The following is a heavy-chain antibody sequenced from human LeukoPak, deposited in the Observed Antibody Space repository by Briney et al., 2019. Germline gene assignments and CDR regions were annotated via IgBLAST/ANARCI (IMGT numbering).Heavy chain of an antibody. Sequence: SETLSLTCTVSGGSISSSSYYWGWIRQPPGKGLEWIGSIYYSGSTYYNPSLKSRVTISVDTSKNQFSLKLSSVTAADTAVYYCARDFTLLYSNPRRCAFDIWGQGTMVTVSS. CDR3: ARDFTLLYSNPRRCAFDI. J-gene: IGHJ3*02. D-gene: IGHD4-11*01. CDR2: IYYSGST. V-gene: IGHV4-39*07. CDR1: GGSISSSSYY.